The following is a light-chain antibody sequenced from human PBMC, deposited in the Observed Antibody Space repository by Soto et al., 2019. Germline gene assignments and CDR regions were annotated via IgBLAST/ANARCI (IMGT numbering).Light chain of an antibody. J-gene: IGLJ3*02. Sequence: QSVLTQPPSASGTPGQRVTISCSGSNSNIGSHTVNWYQQLPGTAPKLLIYTDNQRPSGVPDRFSDSKSGTSASLAISGLQSEDEADYSCAAWDDSLQSWVFGGGTKVTVL. V-gene: IGLV1-44*01. CDR2: TDN. CDR1: NSNIGSHT. CDR3: AAWDDSLQSWV.